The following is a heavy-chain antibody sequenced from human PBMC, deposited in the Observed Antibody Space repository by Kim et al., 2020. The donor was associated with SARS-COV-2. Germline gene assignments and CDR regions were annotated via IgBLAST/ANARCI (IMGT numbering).Heavy chain of an antibody. D-gene: IGHD1-7*01. CDR1: GFTFSSYA. CDR2: ISGSGGST. V-gene: IGHV3-23*01. Sequence: GGSLRLSCAASGFTFSSYAMSWVRQAPGKGLEWVSAISGSGGSTYYADSVKGRFTISRDNSKNTLYLQMNSLRVEDTAVYYCAKTPNWNYEGYWGQGTLVTVSS. CDR3: AKTPNWNYEGY. J-gene: IGHJ4*02.